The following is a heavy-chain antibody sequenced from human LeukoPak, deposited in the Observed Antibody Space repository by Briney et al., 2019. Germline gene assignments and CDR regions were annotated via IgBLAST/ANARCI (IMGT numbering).Heavy chain of an antibody. CDR2: ISGSGGST. CDR3: AKVGCSGGSCWYYFDY. J-gene: IGHJ4*02. D-gene: IGHD2-15*01. Sequence: QPGGSLRLSCAASGFTFSSYAMSWVRQAPGKGLEWVSAISGSGGSTYYADSVKGRFTISRDNSKNTLYLQMNSLRAEDTAVYYCAKVGCSGGSCWYYFDYWGQGTLVTVSS. V-gene: IGHV3-23*01. CDR1: GFTFSSYA.